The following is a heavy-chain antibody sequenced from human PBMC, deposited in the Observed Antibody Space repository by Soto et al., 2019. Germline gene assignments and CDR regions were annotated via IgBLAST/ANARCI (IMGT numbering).Heavy chain of an antibody. CDR2: VYGSDDK. V-gene: IGHV2-5*04. Sequence: QITLQESGPTLVKPTQTLTLTCTFSGFSLTTSAVAVGWIRQPPGRALEWLAIVYGSDDKFYSPSLRSRLTLTNDNSKNHVVRTLTDLDPVHTGTSVCVRRHDPYYFDYWGQGTLVTVSS. CDR1: GFSLTTSAVA. J-gene: IGHJ4*02. D-gene: IGHD1-1*01. CDR3: VRRHDPYYFDY.